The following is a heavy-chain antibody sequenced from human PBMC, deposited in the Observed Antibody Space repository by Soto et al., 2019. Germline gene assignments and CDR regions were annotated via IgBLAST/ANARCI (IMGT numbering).Heavy chain of an antibody. D-gene: IGHD3-22*01. CDR3: ARDDYYDSSGYPIDY. CDR2: ISAYNGNT. V-gene: IGHV1-18*01. J-gene: IGHJ4*02. CDR1: GYTFTSYG. Sequence: ASVKVSCKASGYTFTSYGISWVRQAPGQGLEWMGWISAYNGNTNYAQKLQGRVTMTTDTSTSTAYMELRSLRSDDTAVYYCARDDYYDSSGYPIDYWGQGTLVTVS.